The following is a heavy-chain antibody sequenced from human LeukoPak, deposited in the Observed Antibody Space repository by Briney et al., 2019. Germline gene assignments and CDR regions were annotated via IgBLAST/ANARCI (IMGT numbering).Heavy chain of an antibody. CDR2: INPNSGGT. Sequence: GASVKVSCKASGYTFTGYYMHWVRQAPGQGLEWMGWINPNSGGTNYAQKFQGRVTMTRDTSISTAYMELSRLRSDDTAVYYCARGDYDSSGDRGSGYWGQGTLVTVSS. CDR1: GYTFTGYY. V-gene: IGHV1-2*02. J-gene: IGHJ4*02. D-gene: IGHD3-22*01. CDR3: ARGDYDSSGDRGSGY.